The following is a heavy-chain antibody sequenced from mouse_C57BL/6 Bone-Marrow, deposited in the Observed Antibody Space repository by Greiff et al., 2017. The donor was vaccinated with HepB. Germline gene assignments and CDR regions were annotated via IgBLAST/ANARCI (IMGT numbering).Heavy chain of an antibody. CDR3: ARGGRSPYFDY. CDR2: IHPNSGST. CDR1: GYTFTSYW. Sequence: QVQLKESGAELVKPGASVKLSCKASGYTFTSYWMHWVKQRPGQGLEWIGMIHPNSGSTNYNEKFKSKATLTVDKSSSTAYMQLSSLTSEDSAVYYCARGGRSPYFDYWGQGTTLTVSS. V-gene: IGHV1-64*01. J-gene: IGHJ2*01.